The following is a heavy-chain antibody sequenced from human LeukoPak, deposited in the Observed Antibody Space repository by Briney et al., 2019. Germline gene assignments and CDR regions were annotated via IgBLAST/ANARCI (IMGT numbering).Heavy chain of an antibody. CDR1: GFTFSSYS. J-gene: IGHJ4*02. D-gene: IGHD3-22*01. CDR3: ARDSHRYYYDSSGYYGPL. V-gene: IGHV3-21*01. Sequence: GGSLRLSCAASGFTFSSYSMNWVRQAPGKGLEWVSSISSSSSYIYYADSVKGRFTISRDNAKNSLYLQMNSLRAEDTAVYYCARDSHRYYYDSSGYYGPLWGRGTLVTVSS. CDR2: ISSSSSYI.